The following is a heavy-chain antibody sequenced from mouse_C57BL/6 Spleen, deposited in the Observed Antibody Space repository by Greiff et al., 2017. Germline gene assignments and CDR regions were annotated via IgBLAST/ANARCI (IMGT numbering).Heavy chain of an antibody. D-gene: IGHD2-5*01. CDR3: ARRTSYYSNYYSMDY. CDR1: GYTFTSYW. V-gene: IGHV1-64*01. CDR2: IHPNSGST. Sequence: QVQLQQPGAELVKPGASVKLSCKASGYTFTSYWMHWVKQRPGQGLEWIGMIHPNSGSTNYNEKFKSKATLTVDKSSSTAYMQLSSLTSEDSAVYYCARRTSYYSNYYSMDYWGQGTSVTVSS. J-gene: IGHJ4*01.